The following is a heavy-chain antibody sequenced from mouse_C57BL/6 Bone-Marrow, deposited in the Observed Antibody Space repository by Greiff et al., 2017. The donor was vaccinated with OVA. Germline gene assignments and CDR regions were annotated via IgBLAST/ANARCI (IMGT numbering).Heavy chain of an antibody. CDR1: GYTFTSYT. Sequence: QVQLQQSGAELARPGASVKMSCKASGYTFTSYTMHWVKQRPGQGLDWIGYINPSSGYTKYNQKFKDKATLTADKSSSTAYMQLSSLTSEDSAVYYCARRGVTTRWFAYWGQGTLVTVSA. CDR3: ARRGVTTRWFAY. J-gene: IGHJ3*01. CDR2: INPSSGYT. V-gene: IGHV1-4*01. D-gene: IGHD2-2*01.